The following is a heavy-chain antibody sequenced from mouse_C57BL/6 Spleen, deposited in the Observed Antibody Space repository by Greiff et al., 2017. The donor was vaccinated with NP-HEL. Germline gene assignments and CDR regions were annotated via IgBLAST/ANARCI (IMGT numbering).Heavy chain of an antibody. CDR3: ARGYDYGLFAY. D-gene: IGHD2-4*01. CDR2: IYSYSGST. V-gene: IGHV1-64*01. J-gene: IGHJ3*01. Sequence: QVQLQQPGAELVKPGASVKLFCKASGYTFTSHWMHWVKQRPGQGLEWIGMIYSYSGSTNYNEKFKSKATLTVDKSSSTAYMQLSSLTSEDAAVYYCARGYDYGLFAYWGQGTLVTVSA. CDR1: GYTFTSHW.